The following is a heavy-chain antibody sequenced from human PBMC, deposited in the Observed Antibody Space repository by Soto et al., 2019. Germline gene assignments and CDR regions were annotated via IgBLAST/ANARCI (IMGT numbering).Heavy chain of an antibody. D-gene: IGHD6-19*01. CDR3: ARPREAGKNYYGVDV. V-gene: IGHV5-51*01. J-gene: IGHJ6*02. CDR2: VYPGDSDT. Sequence: GESLKISCKGAGYSFTSYWIGWVRQMPGKGLEWMGIVYPGDSDTRYSPSFQGQVTISADKSISTAYLQWSSLKASDTAMYYCARPREAGKNYYGVDVWGQGTTVTVSS. CDR1: GYSFTSYW.